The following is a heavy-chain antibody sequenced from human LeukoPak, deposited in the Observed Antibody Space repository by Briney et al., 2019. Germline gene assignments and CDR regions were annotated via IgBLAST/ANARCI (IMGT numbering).Heavy chain of an antibody. V-gene: IGHV3-11*01. Sequence: NPGGSLRLSCDASGFSISDYYMSWICQSPGKGLEWISYITSGGASTNYADSVKGRFTISRDKAKNSVALQLNSLRAEDTAVYYCTRQRRGTYYAFDSWGQGTLVTVSS. J-gene: IGHJ4*02. CDR3: TRQRRGTYYAFDS. CDR1: GFSISDYY. CDR2: ITSGGAST. D-gene: IGHD3-16*01.